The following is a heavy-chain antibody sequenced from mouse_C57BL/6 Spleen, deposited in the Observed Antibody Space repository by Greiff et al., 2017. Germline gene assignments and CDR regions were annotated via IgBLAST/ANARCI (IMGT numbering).Heavy chain of an antibody. CDR3: ARGGYDGYYGNFDY. CDR2: INPGSGGT. J-gene: IGHJ2*01. D-gene: IGHD2-3*01. Sequence: QVQLKESGAELVRPGTSVKVSCKASGYAFTNYLIEWVKQRPGQGLEWIGVINPGSGGTNYNEKFKGKATLTADKSSSTAYMQLSSLTSEDSAVYFCARGGYDGYYGNFDYWGQGTTLTVSS. CDR1: GYAFTNYL. V-gene: IGHV1-54*01.